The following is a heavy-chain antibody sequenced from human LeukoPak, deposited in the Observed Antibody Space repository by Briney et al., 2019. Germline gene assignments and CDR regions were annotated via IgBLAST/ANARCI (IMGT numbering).Heavy chain of an antibody. CDR1: GYTFTSYD. D-gene: IGHD2-15*01. Sequence: ASVKVSCKASGYTFTSYDINWVRQATGQGLEWMGWINPNSGGTNYAQKFQGRVTMTRDTSISTAYMELSRLRSDDTAVYYCARQFVGDHRTPPFWFDPWGQGTLVTVSS. V-gene: IGHV1-2*02. CDR2: INPNSGGT. J-gene: IGHJ5*02. CDR3: ARQFVGDHRTPPFWFDP.